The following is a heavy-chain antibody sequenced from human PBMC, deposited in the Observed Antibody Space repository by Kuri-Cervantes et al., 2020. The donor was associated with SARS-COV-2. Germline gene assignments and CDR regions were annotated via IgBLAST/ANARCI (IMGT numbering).Heavy chain of an antibody. J-gene: IGHJ4*02. Sequence: GGSLRLSCAASGFTFSSYSMNWVRQAPGKGLEWVSYISSSSSTIYYADSVKGRFTISRDNAKNSLYLQMNSLRDEDTSVYYCARDSSSIYDYVWGPIGWGQGNLVTVSS. V-gene: IGHV3-48*02. CDR3: ARDSSSIYDYVWGPIG. CDR1: GFTFSSYS. D-gene: IGHD3-16*01. CDR2: ISSSSSTI.